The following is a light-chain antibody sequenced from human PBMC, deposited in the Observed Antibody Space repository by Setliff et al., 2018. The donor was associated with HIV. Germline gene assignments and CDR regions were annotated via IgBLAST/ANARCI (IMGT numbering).Light chain of an antibody. J-gene: IGLJ1*01. V-gene: IGLV2-11*01. CDR1: SSDVGSYNY. CDR2: DVT. Sequence: QSVLAQPRSVSGSPGQSVTISCTGTSSDVGSYNYVSWYQHLPGKAPKLMIYDVTKRPSGVPDRFSGSKSGNTASLTISGLQSEDEADYYCCSYAGSYTSLYVFGTGTKVTVL. CDR3: CSYAGSYTSLYV.